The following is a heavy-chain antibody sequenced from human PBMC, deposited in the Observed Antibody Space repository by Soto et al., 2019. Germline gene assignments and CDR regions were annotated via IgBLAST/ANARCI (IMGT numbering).Heavy chain of an antibody. J-gene: IGHJ4*02. D-gene: IGHD3-22*01. CDR2: IYHSGST. V-gene: IGHV4-30-2*01. CDR1: GGSISSGGYS. Sequence: QLQLQESGSGRVKPSQTLSLTCAVSGGSISSGGYSWSWIRQPPGKGLEWIGYIYHSGSTYYNPSLKSRVTISVDRSKNQFSLKLSSVTAADTAVYYCARGADYYDSSGYYFDYWGQGTLVTVSS. CDR3: ARGADYYDSSGYYFDY.